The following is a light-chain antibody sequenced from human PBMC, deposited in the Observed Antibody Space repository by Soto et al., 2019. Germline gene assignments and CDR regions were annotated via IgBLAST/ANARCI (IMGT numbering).Light chain of an antibody. J-gene: IGLJ3*02. Sequence: QSALTQPASVSGSPGQSITISCTGNSSDVGAYNYVSWYQQHPGKAPKLMIYEVSYRPSGISDRLSGSRSGNTASMTISGLQAEDESDYYCSSYTSSTTWVFGGGTKLTVL. CDR1: SSDVGAYNY. CDR2: EVS. CDR3: SSYTSSTTWV. V-gene: IGLV2-14*01.